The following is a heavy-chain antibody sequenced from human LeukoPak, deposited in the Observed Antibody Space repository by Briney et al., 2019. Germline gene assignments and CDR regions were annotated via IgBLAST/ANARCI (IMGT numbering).Heavy chain of an antibody. CDR3: ARGRDEYKGGNY. Sequence: SETLSLTCAVFGGSLSGHFLTWIRQPPGKGLEWIGEIHPSGTTNHNPSLQSRVTVSLDTSKNHFSLQLSSVTAADTAVYYCARGRDEYKGGNYWGQGTLVTVSS. CDR1: GGSLSGHF. J-gene: IGHJ4*02. D-gene: IGHD5-24*01. CDR2: IHPSGTT. V-gene: IGHV4-34*01.